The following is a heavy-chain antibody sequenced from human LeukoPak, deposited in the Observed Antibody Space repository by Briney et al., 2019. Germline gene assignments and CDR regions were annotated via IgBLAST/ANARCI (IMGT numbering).Heavy chain of an antibody. J-gene: IGHJ4*02. CDR3: AKDVTYYDYVWGSYRLRDYFDY. CDR2: IWYDGSNK. Sequence: GGSLRLSCAASGFTFSSYGMHWVRQAPGKGLEWVAVIWYDGSNKYYADSVKGRFTISRDNSKNTLYLQMNSLRAEDTAVYYCAKDVTYYDYVWGSYRLRDYFDYWGQGTLVTVSS. V-gene: IGHV3-33*06. D-gene: IGHD3-16*02. CDR1: GFTFSSYG.